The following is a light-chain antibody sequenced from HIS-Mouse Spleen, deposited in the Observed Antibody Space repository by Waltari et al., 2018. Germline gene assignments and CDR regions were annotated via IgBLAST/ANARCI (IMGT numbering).Light chain of an antibody. CDR1: SLRSYY. J-gene: IGLJ2*01. V-gene: IGLV3-19*01. CDR3: NSRDSSGNHVV. CDR2: GKN. Sequence: SSELTQDPAVSVALGQTVRITCQGDSLRSYYASWYQRKPGQAPVLVIYGKNNRPSGIPDRLSGSRSGNTASLTITGAQAEDEADYYCNSRDSSGNHVVFGGGTKLTVL.